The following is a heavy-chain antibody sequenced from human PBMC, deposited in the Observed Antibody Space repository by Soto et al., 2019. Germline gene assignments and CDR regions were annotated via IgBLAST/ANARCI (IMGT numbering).Heavy chain of an antibody. CDR3: AREPATVTPELNRFDP. V-gene: IGHV4-31*03. CDR2: IYYSGST. Sequence: SETLSLTCTVSGGSISSGGYYWSWIRQHPGKGLEWIGYIYYSGSTYYNPSLKSRVTISVDTSKNQFSLKLSSVTAADTAVYYCAREPATVTPELNRFDPWGQGTLVTVSS. D-gene: IGHD4-17*01. J-gene: IGHJ5*02. CDR1: GGSISSGGYY.